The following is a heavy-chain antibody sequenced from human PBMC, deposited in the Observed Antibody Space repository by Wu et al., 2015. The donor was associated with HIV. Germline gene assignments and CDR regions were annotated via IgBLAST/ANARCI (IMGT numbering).Heavy chain of an antibody. CDR2: IIPIFGTA. CDR3: ARDREMATIPVDYYYYGMDV. J-gene: IGHJ6*02. D-gene: IGHD5-24*01. Sequence: QVQLVQSGAEVKKPGSSVKVSCKASGGTLSNYAINWMRQAPGQGLDWMGRIIPIFGTANYAQKFQGRVTITADESTSTAYMELSSLRSEDTAVYYCARDREMATIPVDYYYYGMDVWGQGTTVTVSS. CDR1: GGTLSNYA. V-gene: IGHV1-69*12.